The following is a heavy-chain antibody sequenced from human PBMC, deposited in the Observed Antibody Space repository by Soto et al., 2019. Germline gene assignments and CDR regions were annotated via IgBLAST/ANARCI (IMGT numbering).Heavy chain of an antibody. CDR2: IIPIFGTA. V-gene: IGHV1-69*12. D-gene: IGHD6-13*01. CDR1: GGTFSSYA. CDR3: ARDQQQLVPFAWFDP. J-gene: IGHJ5*02. Sequence: QVQLVQSGAEVKKPGSSVKVSCKASGGTFSSYAISWVRQAPGQGLEWMGGIIPIFGTANYAQKFQGRVTITAHESTRTAYMELSSLRSEDTAVYYCARDQQQLVPFAWFDPWGQGTLVTDSS.